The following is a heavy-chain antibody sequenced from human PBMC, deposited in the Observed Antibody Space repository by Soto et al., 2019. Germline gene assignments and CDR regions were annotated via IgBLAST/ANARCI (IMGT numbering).Heavy chain of an antibody. V-gene: IGHV1-46*01. CDR3: AAAPAGGSYGF. Sequence: SLLSSCNPSGYQIIRREMHWVREEPGQGLEWMGIINPSGGSTSYAQKFQGRVTMTRDTSTSTVYMELSSVRSEDTAVYDCAAAPAGGSYGFWGYGTMVSVYS. CDR1: GYQIIRRE. CDR2: INPSGGST. J-gene: IGHJ6*01. D-gene: IGHD3-10*01.